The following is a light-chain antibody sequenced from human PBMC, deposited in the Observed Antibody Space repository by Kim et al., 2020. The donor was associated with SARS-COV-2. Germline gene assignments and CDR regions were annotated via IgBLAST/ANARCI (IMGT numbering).Light chain of an antibody. Sequence: IVLTQSPGTLSLSPGERATLSCRASQSVTSNSLAWYQQKPGQPPRLLIYDATTRATGIPDRFTGSGSGTDFTLTITRLEPEDFALYHCQHYGTSPYTFGQGTKLDIK. CDR1: QSVTSNS. V-gene: IGKV3-20*01. CDR2: DAT. CDR3: QHYGTSPYT. J-gene: IGKJ2*01.